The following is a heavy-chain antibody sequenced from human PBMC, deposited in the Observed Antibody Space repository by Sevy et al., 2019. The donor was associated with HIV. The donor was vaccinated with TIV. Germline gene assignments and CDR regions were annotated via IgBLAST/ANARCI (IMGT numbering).Heavy chain of an antibody. D-gene: IGHD3-10*01. CDR3: ARDRGGGFGELFDAFDI. V-gene: IGHV3-21*01. J-gene: IGHJ3*02. CDR2: ISSSSSYI. CDR1: GFTFSSYS. Sequence: GGSLRLSCAASGFTFSSYSMNWVRQAPGKGLEWVSSISSSSSYIYYADAVKGGFTISRDNAKNSLYLQMNSLRAEDRAVYYCARDRGGGFGELFDAFDIWGQGTMVTVSS.